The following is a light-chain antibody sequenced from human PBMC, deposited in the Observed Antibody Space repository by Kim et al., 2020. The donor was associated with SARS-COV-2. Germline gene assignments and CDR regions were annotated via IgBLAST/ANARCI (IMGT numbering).Light chain of an antibody. V-gene: IGKV1-39*01. CDR2: ATC. CDR3: QQSYSTPQT. J-gene: IGKJ1*01. CDR1: QNISSY. Sequence: ASLGDRVTSSCLARQNISSYLNWYQQKPRKAPKLLIYATCSLQSGVPSRFSGSGSGTDFTLTISSLQPEDFATYYCQQSYSTPQTFGQGTRVEIK.